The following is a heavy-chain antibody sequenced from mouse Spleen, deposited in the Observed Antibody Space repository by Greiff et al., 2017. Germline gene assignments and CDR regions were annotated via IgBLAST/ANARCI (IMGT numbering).Heavy chain of an antibody. CDR3: ARSNGNYGYWYIDV. CDR1: GYTFTGYW. Sequence: LVESGVELMKPGASVKLSCKATGYTFTGYWIEWVKQRPGHGLKWIGKILPGSGSTNCNEKFKGKATFTADTSSNTAYMQLSSLTTEDSAIYYCARSNGNYGYWYIDVWGAGTTVTVSS. CDR2: ILPGSGST. D-gene: IGHD2-1*01. J-gene: IGHJ1*01. V-gene: IGHV1-9*01.